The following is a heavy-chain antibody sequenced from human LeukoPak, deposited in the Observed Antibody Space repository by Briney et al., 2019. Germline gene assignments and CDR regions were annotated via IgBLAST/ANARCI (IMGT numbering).Heavy chain of an antibody. V-gene: IGHV4-59*11. Sequence: TETLSLTCTVSGGSISSHYWSWIRQPPGKGLEWIGYIYYSGSTNYNPSVKSRVTISVDTSKNQFSLKLSSVTAADTAVYYCARVEGDSSSWPSFDYWGQGTLVTVSS. CDR1: GGSISSHY. CDR3: ARVEGDSSSWPSFDY. J-gene: IGHJ4*02. CDR2: IYYSGST. D-gene: IGHD6-13*01.